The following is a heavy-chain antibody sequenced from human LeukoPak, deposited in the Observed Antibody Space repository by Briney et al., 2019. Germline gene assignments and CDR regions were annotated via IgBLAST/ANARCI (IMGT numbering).Heavy chain of an antibody. CDR1: GFTFSDHG. D-gene: IGHD3-22*01. V-gene: IGHV3-33*06. J-gene: IGHJ4*02. CDR2: IYYDGKNK. Sequence: PGGSLRLSCAASGFTFSDHGIHWVRHAPGKGLEWVAIIYYDGKNKYYADSAKGRFTISRDNSKNTLYLQMNTLRAEDTAVYYCAKDNSGGYYFLDYWGQGTLVTVSS. CDR3: AKDNSGGYYFLDY.